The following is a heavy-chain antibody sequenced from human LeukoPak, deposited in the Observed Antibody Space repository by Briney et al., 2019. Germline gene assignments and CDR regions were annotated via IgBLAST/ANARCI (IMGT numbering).Heavy chain of an antibody. J-gene: IGHJ4*02. V-gene: IGHV4-30-4*08. Sequence: LRLSCAASGFTFSSYSMNWIRQPPGKGLEWIGYIYYSGSTYYNPSLKSRVTISVDTSKNQFSLKLSSVTAADTAVYYCARVSSGWLDYWGQGTLVTVSS. CDR3: ARVSSGWLDY. CDR2: IYYSGST. D-gene: IGHD6-19*01. CDR1: GFTFSSYS.